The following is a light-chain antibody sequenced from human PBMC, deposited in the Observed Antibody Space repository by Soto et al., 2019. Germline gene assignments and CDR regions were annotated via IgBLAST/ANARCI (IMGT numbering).Light chain of an antibody. CDR2: AAS. V-gene: IGKV1-39*01. CDR1: QSISSY. CDR3: QQSYSTGIT. J-gene: IGKJ5*01. Sequence: DIQMTQSPSSLSASVGDRVTITCRASQSISSYLNWYQQKPGKAHKXLIYAASSLQSGVPSRFSGSGSGTDLTITISSLQPEDCATYYCQQSYSTGITFGQGTRLEIK.